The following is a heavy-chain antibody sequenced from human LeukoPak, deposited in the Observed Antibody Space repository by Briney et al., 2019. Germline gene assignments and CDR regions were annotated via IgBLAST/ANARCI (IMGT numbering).Heavy chain of an antibody. V-gene: IGHV1-69*06. CDR3: AREIVATNWGYYYYYMDV. D-gene: IGHD5-12*01. CDR1: GGTFSSYA. Sequence: ASVKVSCKASGGTFSSYAISWVRQAPGQGLEWMGGIIPIFGTANYAQKFQGRVTITADKSTSTAYMELSSLRSEDTAVYYCAREIVATNWGYYYYYMDVWGKGTTVTVSS. J-gene: IGHJ6*03. CDR2: IIPIFGTA.